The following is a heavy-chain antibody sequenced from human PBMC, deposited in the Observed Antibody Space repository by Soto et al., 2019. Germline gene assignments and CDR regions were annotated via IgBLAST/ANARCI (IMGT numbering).Heavy chain of an antibody. J-gene: IGHJ4*02. CDR2: VNDGGRP. CDR3: ARHPGYGLYYFDY. CDR1: GGSFMAYY. D-gene: IGHD5-18*01. Sequence: PSETLSLTCAVYGGSFMAYYWSWIRQRPGKGLEWIGEVNDGGRPNYSVSLKSRLTISLDTSKNQFSLKLSSVTAADTAVYYCARHPGYGLYYFDYWGQGTLVTVSS. V-gene: IGHV4-34*01.